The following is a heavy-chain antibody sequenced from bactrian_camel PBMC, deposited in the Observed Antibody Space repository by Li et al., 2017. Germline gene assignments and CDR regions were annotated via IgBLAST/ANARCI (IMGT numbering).Heavy chain of an antibody. D-gene: IGHD7*01. CDR1: GYTYGVNY. V-gene: IGHV3S40*01. J-gene: IGHJ4*01. CDR2: IYVGVGET. CDR3: AADRLRCLQTGATTPTLSSEAWNY. Sequence: VQLVESGGGLVQPGGSLRLSCAASGYTYGVNYMGWFRQAPGKEREGVAAIYVGVGETYYVDAVKGRFTISQDKAAENTVYLQMSSLKPEDTAMYYCAADRLRCLQTGATTPTLSSEAWNYWGQGTQVTVS.